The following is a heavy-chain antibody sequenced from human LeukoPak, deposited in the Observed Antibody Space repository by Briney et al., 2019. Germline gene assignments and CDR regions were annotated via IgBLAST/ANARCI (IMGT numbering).Heavy chain of an antibody. J-gene: IGHJ3*02. CDR1: GCTFSSYA. D-gene: IGHD5-18*01. CDR2: VSDNGGST. Sequence: AGGSLRLSCSASGCTFSSYAMHWVRQAPGKGLEYVSAVSDNGGSTYYADSVKGRFTISRDNSKNTLYLQMSSLRAEDTAVYYCVNGGQYSRDAFDIWGQGTMVTVSS. CDR3: VNGGQYSRDAFDI. V-gene: IGHV3-64D*06.